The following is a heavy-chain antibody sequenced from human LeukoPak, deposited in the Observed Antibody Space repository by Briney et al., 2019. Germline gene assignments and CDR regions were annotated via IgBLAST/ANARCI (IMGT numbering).Heavy chain of an antibody. V-gene: IGHV3-23*01. J-gene: IGHJ3*02. CDR2: ICGTGRT. CDR3: AKDMTTRGAFDI. D-gene: IGHD1-1*01. CDR1: GFAFSSYV. Sequence: GGSLRLSCAASGFAFSSYVINWVRQAPGKGLEWVSAICGTGRTYYADPVNGLFTISRDNSKNTVFLQMTSLRAEDTAIFYCAKDMTTRGAFDIWGQGTMVTVSS.